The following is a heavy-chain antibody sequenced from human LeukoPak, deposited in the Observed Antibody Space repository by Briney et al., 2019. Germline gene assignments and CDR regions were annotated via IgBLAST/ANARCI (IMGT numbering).Heavy chain of an antibody. V-gene: IGHV4-4*07. CDR3: ARDLSSRGVISLDY. CDR1: GGSISNYY. CDR2: IYSDGRT. J-gene: IGHJ4*02. D-gene: IGHD3-10*01. Sequence: SETLSLTCTVSGGSISNYYWSWIRQPAGKGLEWIGRIYSDGRTNFDLSLSSRLAVSVDTSKSQFSLKLSSVTAADTAVYYCARDLSSRGVISLDYWGQGTLVTVSS.